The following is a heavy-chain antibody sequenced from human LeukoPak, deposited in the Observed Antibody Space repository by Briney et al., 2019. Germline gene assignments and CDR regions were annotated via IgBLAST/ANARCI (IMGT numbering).Heavy chain of an antibody. Sequence: GGSLRLSCETSGFTFSSYWMTWVRQAPGKGLERVANIKQDGSDKYYVDSLKGRFTVSRDNAKKLLYLQINSLRVGDTAVYFCARVGAATFYWYYMDVWGKGTTVTVSS. V-gene: IGHV3-7*01. CDR2: IKQDGSDK. D-gene: IGHD2-15*01. CDR3: ARVGAATFYWYYMDV. J-gene: IGHJ6*03. CDR1: GFTFSSYW.